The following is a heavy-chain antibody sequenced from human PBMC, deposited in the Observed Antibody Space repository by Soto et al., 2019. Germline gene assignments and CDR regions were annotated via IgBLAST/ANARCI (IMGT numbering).Heavy chain of an antibody. V-gene: IGHV3-15*07. CDR2: IKSKTDGGTT. Sequence: AGSLRLSSAASGFTFSNAWMNWVRQAPGKGLEWVGRIKSKTDGGTTDYAAPVKGRFTISRDDSKNTLYLQMNSLKTEDTAVYYCTTDTGFGYDYFHFDYWGQGTLVSVSS. CDR1: GFTFSNAW. D-gene: IGHD5-12*01. J-gene: IGHJ4*02. CDR3: TTDTGFGYDYFHFDY.